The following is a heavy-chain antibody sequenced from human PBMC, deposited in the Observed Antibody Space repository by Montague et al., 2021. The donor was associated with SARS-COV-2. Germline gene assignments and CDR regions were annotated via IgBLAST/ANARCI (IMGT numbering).Heavy chain of an antibody. CDR2: IHHGGST. D-gene: IGHD3-10*01. CDR3: ARLGDGVVPSPILGVGPYYSYYYMDV. CDR1: GGSFSTYS. J-gene: IGHJ6*03. V-gene: IGHV4-34*01. Sequence: SETLSLTCAVHGGSFSTYSWNWIRQPPGKGLEWIGEIHHGGSTSYNPSLKSRVTISADTSKNQFSLKLTSVAAADTAAYYCARLGDGVVPSPILGVGPYYSYYYMDVWGKGTTVTVSS.